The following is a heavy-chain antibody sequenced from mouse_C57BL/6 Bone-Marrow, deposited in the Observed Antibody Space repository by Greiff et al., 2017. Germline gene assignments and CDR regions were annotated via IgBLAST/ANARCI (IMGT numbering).Heavy chain of an antibody. CDR2: IWWDADK. CDR3: ARIAGVTTVVATPFAY. J-gene: IGHJ3*01. CDR1: GFSLSTFGMG. D-gene: IGHD1-1*01. Sequence: QVTLKVSGPGILQPSQTLSLTCSFSGFSLSTFGMGVGWIRQPSGKGLEWLAHIWWDADKYYHPALKSRLTISKDTSKNQVFLKIAKVDTANTATYYWARIAGVTTVVATPFAYWGQGTLVTVSA. V-gene: IGHV8-8*01.